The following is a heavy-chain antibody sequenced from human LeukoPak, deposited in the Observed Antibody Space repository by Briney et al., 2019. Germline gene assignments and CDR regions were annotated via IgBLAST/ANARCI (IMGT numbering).Heavy chain of an antibody. Sequence: GGSLRLSCAASGFTFSNYWMSWVRQAPGKGLEWVAFIRYDGSNKYYADSVKGRFTISRDNSKNTLYLQMNSLRAEDTAVYYCAKVANVVVPAAMPYYWGQGTLVTVSS. D-gene: IGHD2-2*01. CDR2: IRYDGSNK. CDR3: AKVANVVVPAAMPYY. CDR1: GFTFSNYW. V-gene: IGHV3-30*02. J-gene: IGHJ4*02.